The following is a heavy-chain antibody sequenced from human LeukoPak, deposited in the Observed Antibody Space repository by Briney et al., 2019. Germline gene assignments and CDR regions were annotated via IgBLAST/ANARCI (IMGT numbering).Heavy chain of an antibody. Sequence: SETLSLTCAVYGGSFSDYYWSWIRQPPGKGLEWIGEIKHSGSTNKYNPSLKSRVTISIDTSKNQFSLKLSSVTAADTAVYYCARCGYSYGPAYYFDYWGQGTLVTVSS. CDR1: GGSFSDYY. CDR3: ARCGYSYGPAYYFDY. CDR2: IKHSGST. D-gene: IGHD5-18*01. V-gene: IGHV4-34*01. J-gene: IGHJ4*02.